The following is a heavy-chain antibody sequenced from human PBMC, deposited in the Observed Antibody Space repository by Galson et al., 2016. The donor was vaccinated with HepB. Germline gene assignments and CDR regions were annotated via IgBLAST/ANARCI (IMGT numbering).Heavy chain of an antibody. CDR2: ISTSGGST. Sequence: SLRLSCAASGFAFSAYGMTWVRQAPRKGLEWVAAISTSGGSTDYADSVRGRFTISRDNSKNMLYLQMNSLRAEGSALSYCAKGTTRPGDNWGQGILVTVSS. D-gene: IGHD4-11*01. CDR1: GFAFSAYG. J-gene: IGHJ4*02. CDR3: AKGTTRPGDN. V-gene: IGHV3-23*01.